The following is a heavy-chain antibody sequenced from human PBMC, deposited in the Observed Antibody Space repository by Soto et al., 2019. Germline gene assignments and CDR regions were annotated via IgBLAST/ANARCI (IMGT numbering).Heavy chain of an antibody. CDR2: IYYSGST. J-gene: IGHJ3*02. CDR1: GGSISSYY. V-gene: IGHV4-59*08. D-gene: IGHD5-12*01. Sequence: SETLSLTCTVSGGSISSYYWSWIRQPPGKGLEWIGYIYYSGSTNYNPSLKSRVTISVDTSKNQFSLKLSSVTAADTAVYYCARMRDIVATGDAFDIWGQGTMVTVSS. CDR3: ARMRDIVATGDAFDI.